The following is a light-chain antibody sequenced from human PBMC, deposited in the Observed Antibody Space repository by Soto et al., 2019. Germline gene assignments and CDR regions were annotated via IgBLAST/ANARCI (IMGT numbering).Light chain of an antibody. CDR2: DVS. Sequence: QSVLTQPASVSGSPGQSITISCTGTSSDVGGYNYVSWYQQHPGKAPKLMIYDVSNRPSGVSNRFSGSKSGNTASLTISGLQAEDEDDYYCRSYTSSSPPYVFGTGTKLTVL. CDR3: RSYTSSSPPYV. V-gene: IGLV2-14*01. J-gene: IGLJ1*01. CDR1: SSDVGGYNY.